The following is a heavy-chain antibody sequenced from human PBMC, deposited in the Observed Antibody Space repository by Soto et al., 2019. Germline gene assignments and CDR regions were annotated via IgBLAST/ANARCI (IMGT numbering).Heavy chain of an antibody. D-gene: IGHD2-2*01. CDR1: GGTFSSYT. V-gene: IGHV1-69*04. Sequence: ASVKVSCKASGGTFSSYTISWVRQAPGQGLEWMGRIIPILGIANYAQKFQGRVTITADKSTSTAYMELSSLRSEDTAVYYCARDAQRSSTSIFSGYYMDVWGKGTTVTVSS. CDR2: IIPILGIA. CDR3: ARDAQRSSTSIFSGYYMDV. J-gene: IGHJ6*03.